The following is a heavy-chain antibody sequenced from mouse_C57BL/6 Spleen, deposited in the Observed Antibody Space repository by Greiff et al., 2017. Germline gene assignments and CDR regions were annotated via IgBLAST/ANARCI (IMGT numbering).Heavy chain of an antibody. CDR1: GYTFTDYY. J-gene: IGHJ4*01. CDR2: INPNNGGT. D-gene: IGHD2-2*01. Sequence: VQLQQSGPELVKPGASVKISCKASGYTFTDYYMNWVKQSHGKSLEWIGDINPNNGGTSYNQKFKGKATLTVDKSSSTAYMELRSLTSEDSAVYYCARGDYGYDPYYYAMDYWGQGTSVTVSS. V-gene: IGHV1-26*01. CDR3: ARGDYGYDPYYYAMDY.